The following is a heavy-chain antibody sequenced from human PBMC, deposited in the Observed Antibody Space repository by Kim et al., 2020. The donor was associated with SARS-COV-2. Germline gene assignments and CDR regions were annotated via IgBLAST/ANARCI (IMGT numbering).Heavy chain of an antibody. Sequence: SETLSLTCIVSGDSISSSHWNWLRQPPGKGLEWIGHMHYSGSTNYNPSLKSRVTISIDTSKNHFSLSLSSVTAADTAVYYCARYVFGSGLHPWGQGNLVT. D-gene: IGHD3-10*01. CDR2: MHYSGST. CDR3: ARYVFGSGLHP. V-gene: IGHV4-59*08. CDR1: GDSISSSH. J-gene: IGHJ5*02.